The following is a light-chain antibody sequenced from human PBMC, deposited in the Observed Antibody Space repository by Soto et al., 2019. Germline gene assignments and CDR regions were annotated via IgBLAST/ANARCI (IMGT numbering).Light chain of an antibody. J-gene: IGKJ1*01. V-gene: IGKV1-39*01. CDR2: ASS. CDR3: QQTSTTPGT. Sequence: DVQMTQSPSSLSGSVGDSVTITCRSSQTVKTYLNWYQHKPGKAPQLLIYASSRLQTGVASRFSGSGSGTYFSLTISSLQPEDFATYYCQQTSTTPGTFGQGTKVEIK. CDR1: QTVKTY.